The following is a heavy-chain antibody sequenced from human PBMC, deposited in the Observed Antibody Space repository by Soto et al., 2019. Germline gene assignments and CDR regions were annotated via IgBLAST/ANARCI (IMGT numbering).Heavy chain of an antibody. CDR1: GYTFTSYY. CDR3: ASTLRYCRKTDYYYMDV. D-gene: IGHD3-9*01. Sequence: ASVKVSCKASGYTFTSYYMHWVRQAPGQGLEWMGIINPSGGSTSYAQKFQGRVTMTRDTSTSTVYMELSSLRSEDTAVYYCASTLRYCRKTDYYYMDVWGKGTTVTVSS. CDR2: INPSGGST. J-gene: IGHJ6*03. V-gene: IGHV1-46*03.